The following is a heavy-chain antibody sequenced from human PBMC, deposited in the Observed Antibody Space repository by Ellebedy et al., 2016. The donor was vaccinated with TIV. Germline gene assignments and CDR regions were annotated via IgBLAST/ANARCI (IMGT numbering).Heavy chain of an antibody. J-gene: IGHJ4*02. CDR2: ISGSGGST. Sequence: GESLKISCAASGFTFSSYAMSWVRQAPGKGLEWVSAISGSGGSTYYADSVKGRFTISRDNSKNTLYLQMNSLRAEDTAVYYCAKDSQRWYQLLWSYWGQGTLVTVSS. CDR1: GFTFSSYA. V-gene: IGHV3-23*01. CDR3: AKDSQRWYQLLWSY. D-gene: IGHD2-2*01.